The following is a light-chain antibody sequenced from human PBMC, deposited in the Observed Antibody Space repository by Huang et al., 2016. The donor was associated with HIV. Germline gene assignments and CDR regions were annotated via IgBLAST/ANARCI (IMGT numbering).Light chain of an antibody. CDR1: QSVSSN. Sequence: EIMMTQSPATLSVSPGERATLSCRASQSVSSNLVWYQQKPGQSPGVLFYGASIRASGIPARFSGSGSGTEFTLTISSLQSEDFAVYYCQQYNNWPRTFGQGTKVEIK. V-gene: IGKV3-15*01. J-gene: IGKJ1*01. CDR2: GAS. CDR3: QQYNNWPRT.